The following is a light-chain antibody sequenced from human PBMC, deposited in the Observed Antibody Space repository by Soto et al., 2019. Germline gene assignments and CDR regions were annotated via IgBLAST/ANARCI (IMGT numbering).Light chain of an antibody. J-gene: IGKJ4*01. CDR2: KAT. CDR3: QQYSTHVT. V-gene: IGKV1-5*03. CDR1: ESITKY. Sequence: DIQLTQSPSTVPASVGDRVTITCRAAESITKYLAWYQQKPGKAPKLLIHKATTLQNGVPPRFSGSGFGTEFTLTSYGLHAGDSASYFCQQYSTHVTFGGGTKLEIK.